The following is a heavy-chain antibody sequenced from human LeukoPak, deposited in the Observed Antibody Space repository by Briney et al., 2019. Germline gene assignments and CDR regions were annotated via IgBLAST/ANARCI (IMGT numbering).Heavy chain of an antibody. D-gene: IGHD2-15*01. Sequence: PGGSLRLSCAASGFTFSSYAMSWVRQAPGKGLEWVSAISGSGGSTYYADSVKGRFNISRDNSENTMYLQMDSLRAEDTAVYYCAKDLYCSGGSCYRTVTDAFDIWGQGTMVTVSS. J-gene: IGHJ3*02. CDR1: GFTFSSYA. V-gene: IGHV3-23*01. CDR2: ISGSGGST. CDR3: AKDLYCSGGSCYRTVTDAFDI.